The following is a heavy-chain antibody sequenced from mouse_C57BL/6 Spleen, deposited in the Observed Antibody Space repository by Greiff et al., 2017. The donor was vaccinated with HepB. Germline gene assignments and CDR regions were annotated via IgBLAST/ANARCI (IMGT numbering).Heavy chain of an antibody. CDR1: GYTFTSYW. CDR2: IDPSDSYT. V-gene: IGHV1-50*01. Sequence: QVQLQQPGAELVKPGASVKLSCKASGYTFTSYWMQWVKQRPGQGLEWIGEIDPSDSYTNYNQKFKGKATLTVDTSSSTAYMQLSSLTSEDSAVYYCAREVAGADYWGQGTTLTVSS. CDR3: AREVAGADY. J-gene: IGHJ2*01. D-gene: IGHD1-1*02.